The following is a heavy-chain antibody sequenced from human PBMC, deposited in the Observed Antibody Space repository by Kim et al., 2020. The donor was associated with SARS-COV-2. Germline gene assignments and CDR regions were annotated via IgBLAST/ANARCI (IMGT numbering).Heavy chain of an antibody. CDR1: GYTLTELS. Sequence: ASVKVSCKVSGYTLTELSMHWVRQAPGKGLEWMGGFDPEDGETIYAQKFQGRVTMTEDTSTDTAYMELSSLRSEDTAVYYCATDRWGPITGTTRGEETFDYWGQGTLVTVSS. J-gene: IGHJ4*02. V-gene: IGHV1-24*01. CDR2: FDPEDGET. D-gene: IGHD1-7*01. CDR3: ATDRWGPITGTTRGEETFDY.